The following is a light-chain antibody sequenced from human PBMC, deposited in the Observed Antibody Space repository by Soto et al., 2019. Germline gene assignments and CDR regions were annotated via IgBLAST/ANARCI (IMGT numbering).Light chain of an antibody. V-gene: IGKV3-15*01. CDR3: QQYNNWPLT. CDR1: QSVSSN. Sequence: IVMTPSPSTLSVSPGESATLSCRASQSVSSNLAWYRQKPGQAPRLLIYGASTRATGIPARFSGSGSGTEFTLTISSLQSEDFAVYYCQQYNNWPLTFGQGTRLEI. CDR2: GAS. J-gene: IGKJ5*01.